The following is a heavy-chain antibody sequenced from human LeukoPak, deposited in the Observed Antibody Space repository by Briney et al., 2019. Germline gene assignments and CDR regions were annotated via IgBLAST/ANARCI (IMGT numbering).Heavy chain of an antibody. V-gene: IGHV4-34*01. J-gene: IGHJ6*03. CDR1: GGSFSGYY. CDR3: ARERIFGVVASYYYYYMDV. D-gene: IGHD3-3*01. CDR2: INHSGST. Sequence: SETLSLTCAVYGGSFSGYYWSWIRQPPGKGLEWIGEINHSGSTNYNPSLKSRVTISVDTSKNQFSLKLSSVTAADTAVYCCARERIFGVVASYYYYYMDVWGKGTTVTVSS.